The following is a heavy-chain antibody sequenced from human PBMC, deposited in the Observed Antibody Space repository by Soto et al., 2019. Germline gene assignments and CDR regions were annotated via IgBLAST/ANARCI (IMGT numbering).Heavy chain of an antibody. Sequence: SETLSLTCAVYGGSFSGYYWSWIRQPPGKGLEWIGEINHSGNTNYNPSLKSRVTISVDTSKNQFSLKLSSVTAADTAVYYCAGTYGEWREIDRNFDYWGQGTLVTVSS. CDR2: INHSGNT. CDR3: AGTYGEWREIDRNFDY. J-gene: IGHJ4*02. D-gene: IGHD4-17*01. CDR1: GGSFSGYY. V-gene: IGHV4-34*01.